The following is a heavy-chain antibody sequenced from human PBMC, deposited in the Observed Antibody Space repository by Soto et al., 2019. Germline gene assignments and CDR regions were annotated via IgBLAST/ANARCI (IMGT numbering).Heavy chain of an antibody. CDR2: LVVGTGNT. CDR1: GFTFRSSA. D-gene: IGHD2-15*01. V-gene: IGHV1-58*01. CDR3: ATGAYCSGGSCSDYYYYYYGMDL. Sequence: VKVSCKTSGFTFRSSAVQWVRQARGQRLEWIGWLVVGTGNTNYAQKFQQRVTISSDRSTNTVSMELSSLTSEDTAVYYCATGAYCSGGSCSDYYYYYYGMDLWGQGTTVTVSS. J-gene: IGHJ6*02.